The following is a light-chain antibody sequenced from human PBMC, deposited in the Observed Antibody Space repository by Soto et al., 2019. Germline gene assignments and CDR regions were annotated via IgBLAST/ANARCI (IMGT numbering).Light chain of an antibody. CDR2: DVS. CDR3: SSYTGSSSI. CDR1: SSDVGGYNY. J-gene: IGLJ2*01. V-gene: IGLV2-14*01. Sequence: QSALTQPASVSGSPGQSITISCTGTSSDVGGYNYVSWYQQHPGKAPKLMIYDVSNRPSGVSNRFSGSKSGNTASLTISGLQAEDEADYYCSSYTGSSSIFGGGTKLIVL.